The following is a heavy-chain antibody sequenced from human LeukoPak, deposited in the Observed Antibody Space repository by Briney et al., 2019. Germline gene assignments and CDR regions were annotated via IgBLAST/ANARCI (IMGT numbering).Heavy chain of an antibody. V-gene: IGHV3-30*02. CDR2: IRYDGSNK. Sequence: GGSLRLSCAASGFTFSSYGMHWVRQASGKGLEWVAFIRYDGSNKYYADSVKGRFTISRDNSKNTLYLQMNSLRAEDTAVYYCAKGGYDILTGYYPNYWGQGTLVTVSS. CDR3: AKGGYDILTGYYPNY. CDR1: GFTFSSYG. J-gene: IGHJ4*02. D-gene: IGHD3-9*01.